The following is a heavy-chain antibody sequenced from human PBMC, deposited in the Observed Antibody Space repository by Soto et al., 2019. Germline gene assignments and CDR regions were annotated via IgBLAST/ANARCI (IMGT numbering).Heavy chain of an antibody. CDR2: ISSSSSTI. CDR3: ARDLSCSSTSCYDY. V-gene: IGHV3-48*04. CDR1: GFTFSSYS. Sequence: GGSLRLSCAASGFTFSSYSMNWVRQAPGKGLEWVSYISSSSSTIYYADSVKGRFTISRDNAKNSLYLQMNSLRAEDTAVYYCARDLSCSSTSCYDYWGQGTLVTVSS. J-gene: IGHJ4*02. D-gene: IGHD2-2*01.